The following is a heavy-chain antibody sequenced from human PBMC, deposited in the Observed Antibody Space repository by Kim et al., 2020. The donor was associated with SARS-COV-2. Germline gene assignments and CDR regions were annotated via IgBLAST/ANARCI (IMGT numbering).Heavy chain of an antibody. D-gene: IGHD4-4*01. CDR2: IYYNGDT. CDR1: DDSISSYY. CDR3: ARAPYRGSNSRGAFDI. V-gene: IGHV4-59*01. J-gene: IGHJ3*02. Sequence: SETLSLTCIVPDDSISSYYWSWIRQPPGKGLEWIGYIYYNGDTYYNPSLLRRVTISIDTSKNQFSLKLSSMTAADTAKYYCARAPYRGSNSRGAFDIWG.